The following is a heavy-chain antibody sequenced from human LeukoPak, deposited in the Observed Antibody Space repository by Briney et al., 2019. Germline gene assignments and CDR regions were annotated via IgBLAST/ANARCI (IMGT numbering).Heavy chain of an antibody. V-gene: IGHV3-21*01. Sequence: GGSLRLSCAASGFTFSSYSMNWVRQAPGKGLEWVSSISSSSSYIYYADSVKGRFTISRDNAKNSLYLQMNSLRAEATAVYYCARDMFSGIAARGTFDYWGQGTLVTVSS. CDR2: ISSSSSYI. CDR3: ARDMFSGIAARGTFDY. J-gene: IGHJ4*02. D-gene: IGHD6-6*01. CDR1: GFTFSSYS.